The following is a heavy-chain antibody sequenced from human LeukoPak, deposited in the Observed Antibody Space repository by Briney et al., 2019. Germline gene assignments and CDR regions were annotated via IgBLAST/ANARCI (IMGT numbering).Heavy chain of an antibody. CDR3: TTAPDQSDY. CDR1: GFTFSNAW. D-gene: IGHD2-2*01. CDR2: IKSKTDSGTT. Sequence: GGSLRLSCAASGFTFSNAWMSWVRQAPGKGLEWVGRIKSKTDSGTTDYAAPVKGRFTISRDDSKNTLYLQMNSLKFEDTAVYYCTTAPDQSDYWGQGTLVTVSP. V-gene: IGHV3-15*01. J-gene: IGHJ4*02.